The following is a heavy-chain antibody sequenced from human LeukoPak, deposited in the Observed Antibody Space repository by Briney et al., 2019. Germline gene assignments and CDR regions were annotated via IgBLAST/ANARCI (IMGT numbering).Heavy chain of an antibody. Sequence: SETLTLTCAVYGGSFSHYYWSWIRQPPAKGLEWIGEINHSGSTNYNPSLKSRVSISADTAQNQFSLKLSSVTAADTAVYYCARGGSVVVPAPYTGFDYWGQGTLVTVSS. J-gene: IGHJ4*02. D-gene: IGHD2-2*01. CDR2: INHSGST. V-gene: IGHV4-34*01. CDR3: ARGGSVVVPAPYTGFDY. CDR1: GGSFSHYY.